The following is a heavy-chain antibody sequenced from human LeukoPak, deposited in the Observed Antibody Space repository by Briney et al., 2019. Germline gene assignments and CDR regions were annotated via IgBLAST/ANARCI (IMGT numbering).Heavy chain of an antibody. D-gene: IGHD2-21*01. Sequence: KSGGSLRLSCAASGFTFSDYYMSWIRQAPGKGLEWVSYISSSGSTIYYADSVKGRFTISRDNAKNSLYLQMNSLRAEDTAVYYCARDAKSVVDDAFDIWGQGTMVTVSS. CDR1: GFTFSDYY. J-gene: IGHJ3*02. CDR3: ARDAKSVVDDAFDI. V-gene: IGHV3-11*01. CDR2: ISSSGSTI.